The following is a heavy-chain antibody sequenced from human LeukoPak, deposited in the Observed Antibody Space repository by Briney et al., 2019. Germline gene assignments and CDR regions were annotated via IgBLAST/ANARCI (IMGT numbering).Heavy chain of an antibody. CDR3: ANMFSGSYYDGYYFDN. CDR2: IKQDGSEM. CDR1: GLTISNYW. V-gene: IGHV3-7*01. J-gene: IGHJ4*02. D-gene: IGHD3-10*01. Sequence: PGGSLRLSCAASGLTISNYWMSWVRQAPGGGVQWVAHIKQDGSEMNYVDSVKGRFTISRDNAKNSLYLQMNSLRAEDTAVYYCANMFSGSYYDGYYFDNWGQGTLVTVSS.